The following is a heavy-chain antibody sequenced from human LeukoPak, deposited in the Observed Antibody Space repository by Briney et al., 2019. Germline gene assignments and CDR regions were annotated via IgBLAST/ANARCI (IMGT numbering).Heavy chain of an antibody. J-gene: IGHJ6*02. Sequence: PSETLSLTCTVSGGSISDYYWSWIRQPPGKGLEWIGYIYYSGSTNYNPSLKSRVTISVDTSKNQFSLKLSSVTAADTAVYYCARMYSGSYYYYYGMDVWGQGTTVTVS. CDR2: IYYSGST. CDR3: ARMYSGSYYYYYGMDV. CDR1: GGSISDYY. V-gene: IGHV4-59*01. D-gene: IGHD1-26*01.